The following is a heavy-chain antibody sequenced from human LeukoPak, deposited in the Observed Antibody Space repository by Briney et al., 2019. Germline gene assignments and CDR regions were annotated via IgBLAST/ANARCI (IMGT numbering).Heavy chain of an antibody. CDR3: ARSRIAAAGEPYFDY. CDR1: GFTFSSYG. D-gene: IGHD6-13*01. V-gene: IGHV3-30*02. CDR2: IRYDGSNK. J-gene: IGHJ4*02. Sequence: GGSLRLSCAASGFTFSSYGMHWVRQAPGKGLEWVAFIRYDGSNKYYADSVKGRFTISRDNSKNTLYLQMNSLRAEDTAVYYCARSRIAAAGEPYFDYWGQGTLVTVSS.